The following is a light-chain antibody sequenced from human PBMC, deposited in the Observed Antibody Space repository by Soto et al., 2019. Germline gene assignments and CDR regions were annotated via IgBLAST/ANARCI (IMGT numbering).Light chain of an antibody. CDR2: EGS. CDR1: SSDVGSYNL. J-gene: IGLJ1*01. V-gene: IGLV2-14*02. Sequence: QSALTQPASVSGSPGQSITISCTGTSSDVGSYNLVSWYQQHPGKAPKLMIYEGSKRPSGVSNRFSGSKSGNTASLTISGLQAEDEADYYCCSYTSSNTLEVFGSGTKVTVL. CDR3: CSYTSSNTLEV.